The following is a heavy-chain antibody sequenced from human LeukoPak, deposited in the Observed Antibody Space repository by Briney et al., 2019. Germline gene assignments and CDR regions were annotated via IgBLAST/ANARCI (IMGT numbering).Heavy chain of an antibody. V-gene: IGHV4-59*08. CDR1: GGSISSYY. CDR2: IYYSGST. J-gene: IGHJ4*02. D-gene: IGHD5-24*01. CDR3: ARLGGDGYNYAY. Sequence: PSETLSLTCTVSGGSISSYYWSWIRQPPGKGLEWIGYIYYSGSTNYNPSLKSRVTISVDTSKNQLSLKLSSVTAADTAVYYCARLGGDGYNYAYWGQGTLVTVSS.